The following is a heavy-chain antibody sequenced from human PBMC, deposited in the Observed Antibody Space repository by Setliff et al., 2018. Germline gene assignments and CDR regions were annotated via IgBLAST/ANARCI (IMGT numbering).Heavy chain of an antibody. CDR1: GYTFTNYW. CDR2: IYPAGSDT. V-gene: IGHV5-51*01. CDR3: ARSTVTQDFDY. Sequence: GESLKISCKGSGYTFTNYWIAWVRQMPGKGLEYMGIIYPAGSDTTYSPSFQGQVTISADKSISTAYLQWSTLKASYTAMYYCARSTVTQDFDYWGQGTLVTVSS. D-gene: IGHD4-17*01. J-gene: IGHJ4*02.